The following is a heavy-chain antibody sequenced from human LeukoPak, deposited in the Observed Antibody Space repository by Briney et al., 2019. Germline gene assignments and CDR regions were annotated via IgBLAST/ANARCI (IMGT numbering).Heavy chain of an antibody. CDR2: ISGSGGST. Sequence: PGGSLRLSCAASGFTFSSYAMSWVRQAPGKGLEWVSAISGSGGSTYYADSVKGRFTISRDNSKNTLYLQMSSLRAEDTAVYYCAKDGSYYYGSSGHWDYWGQGTLVTVSS. D-gene: IGHD3-22*01. CDR3: AKDGSYYYGSSGHWDY. CDR1: GFTFSSYA. V-gene: IGHV3-23*01. J-gene: IGHJ4*02.